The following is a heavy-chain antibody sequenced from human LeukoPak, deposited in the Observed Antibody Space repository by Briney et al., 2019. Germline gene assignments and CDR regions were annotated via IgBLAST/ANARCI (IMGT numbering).Heavy chain of an antibody. Sequence: GGSLRLSCAASGFTFSSYWMHWVRQAPGKGLVWVSRINSDGSSTSYADSVKGRFTISRDNAKNTLYPQMNSLRAEDTAVYYCAGVPVARFPVFDYGGQGTLVTVSS. V-gene: IGHV3-74*01. CDR1: GFTFSSYW. CDR2: INSDGSST. J-gene: IGHJ4*02. CDR3: AGVPVARFPVFDY. D-gene: IGHD6-19*01.